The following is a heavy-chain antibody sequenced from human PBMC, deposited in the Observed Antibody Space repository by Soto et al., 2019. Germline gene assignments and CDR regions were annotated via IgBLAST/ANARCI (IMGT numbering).Heavy chain of an antibody. CDR2: INHSGST. CDR3: ARYPYGPGSYFCP. Sequence: QVQLQQWGAGLLKPSETLSLTCAVYGGSFSGYYWSWIRQPPGKGLEWIGEINHSGSTNYNPSLKSRVTISVDTSKNQFSLKLSSVTAADTAVYYCARYPYGPGSYFCPWGQGTLVTVSS. V-gene: IGHV4-34*01. CDR1: GGSFSGYY. D-gene: IGHD3-10*01. J-gene: IGHJ4*02.